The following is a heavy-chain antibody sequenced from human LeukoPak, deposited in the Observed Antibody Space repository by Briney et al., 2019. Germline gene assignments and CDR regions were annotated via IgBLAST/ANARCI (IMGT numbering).Heavy chain of an antibody. J-gene: IGHJ6*03. D-gene: IGHD4-17*01. V-gene: IGHV1-69*06. CDR3: ARQALVTTVRAFYYYMDV. Sequence: SVKVSCKASGGTFSSYAISWVRQAPGQGLEWMGGIIPIFGTANYAQKFQGRVTITADKSTSTAYMELSSLRSEDTAVYYCARQALVTTVRAFYYYMDVWGKGTTVTVSS. CDR2: IIPIFGTA. CDR1: GGTFSSYA.